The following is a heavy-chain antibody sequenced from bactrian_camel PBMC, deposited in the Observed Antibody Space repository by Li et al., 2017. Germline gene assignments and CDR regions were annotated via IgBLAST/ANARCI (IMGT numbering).Heavy chain of an antibody. CDR3: AALTYGGSALCRGGADAYDA. J-gene: IGHJ6*01. Sequence: VQLVESGGGSVQAGGSLSVSCTDSRRTYSTYCMAWFRQAPGKEREGVAAIDSHNGTAYADSATGRFTISRDNTKNTLYLQMNSLKPEDTAMYYCAALTYGGSALCRGGADAYDAWGQGTQVTVS. D-gene: IGHD6*01. CDR2: IDSHNGT. V-gene: IGHV3S57*01. CDR1: RRTYSTYC.